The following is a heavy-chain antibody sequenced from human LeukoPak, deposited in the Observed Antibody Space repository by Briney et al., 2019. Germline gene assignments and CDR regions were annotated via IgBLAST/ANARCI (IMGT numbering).Heavy chain of an antibody. CDR1: GFTFNSYA. CDR2: LSGSGGST. J-gene: IGHJ4*02. D-gene: IGHD3-22*01. CDR3: AKAYYYDSSGYYHDGGFDY. V-gene: IGHV3-23*01. Sequence: GGSLRLSCAASGFTFNSYAMSWVRQAPGKGLEWVSALSGSGGSTYYADSVKGRFTISRDNSKNTLYLQMNSLRAEDTAVYYCAKAYYYDSSGYYHDGGFDYWGQGTLVTVSS.